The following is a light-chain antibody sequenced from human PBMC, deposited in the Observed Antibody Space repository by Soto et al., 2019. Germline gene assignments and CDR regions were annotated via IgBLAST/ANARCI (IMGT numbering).Light chain of an antibody. CDR2: GAS. CDR1: QSVSSSY. J-gene: IGKJ1*01. V-gene: IGKV3-20*01. Sequence: EIVLTQSPGTLSLSPGERATLSCRASQSVSSSYLAWYQQKPGQAPRLLIYGASSRATGIPDRFSGSGSGTDFTLTISSLEPEDFATYYCQHYNSYGTFGQGTKVDIK. CDR3: QHYNSYGT.